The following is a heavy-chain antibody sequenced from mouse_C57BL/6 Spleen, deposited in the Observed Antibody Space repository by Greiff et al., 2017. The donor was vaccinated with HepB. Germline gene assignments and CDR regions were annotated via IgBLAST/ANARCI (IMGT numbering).Heavy chain of an antibody. D-gene: IGHD1-1*01. V-gene: IGHV1-81*01. J-gene: IGHJ4*01. CDR3: AREAITTVVATPRDY. CDR1: GYTFTSYG. Sequence: QVQLQQSGAELARPGASVKLSCKASGYTFTSYGISWVKQRTGQGLEWIGEIYPRSGNTYYNEKFKGKATLTADKSSSTAYMELRSLTSEDSAVYFCAREAITTVVATPRDYWGQGTSVTVSS. CDR2: IYPRSGNT.